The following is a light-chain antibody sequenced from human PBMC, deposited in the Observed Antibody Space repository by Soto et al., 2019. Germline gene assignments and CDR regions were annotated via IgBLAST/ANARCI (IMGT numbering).Light chain of an antibody. V-gene: IGLV1-44*01. CDR3: AAWDDSLNAWV. CDR1: SSNIGSNT. J-gene: IGLJ3*02. Sequence: QSVLTQPPSASGTPGQRVTISCSGSSSNIGSNTVNWYQQVPGTAPKLLIYTKNQRPSGVPDRFSGSKSGTSASLAISGLQSADEADYYCAAWDDSLNAWVFGGGTKLTVL. CDR2: TKN.